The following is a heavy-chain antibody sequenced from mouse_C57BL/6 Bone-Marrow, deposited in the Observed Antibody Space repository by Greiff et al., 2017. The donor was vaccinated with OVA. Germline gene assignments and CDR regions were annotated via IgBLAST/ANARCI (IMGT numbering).Heavy chain of an antibody. CDR3: AREDDSSGYYFDY. Sequence: VKLQQPGAELVRPGTSVKLSCKASGYTFTSYWMHWVKQRPGQGLEWIGVIDPSDSYTNYNQKFKGKATLTVDTSSSTAYMQLSSLTSEDAAVYYCAREDDSSGYYFDYWGQGTTLTVSS. J-gene: IGHJ2*01. D-gene: IGHD3-2*02. CDR2: IDPSDSYT. V-gene: IGHV1-59*01. CDR1: GYTFTSYW.